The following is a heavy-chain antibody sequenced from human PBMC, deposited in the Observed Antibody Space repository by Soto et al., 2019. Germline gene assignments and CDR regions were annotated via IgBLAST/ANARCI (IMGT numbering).Heavy chain of an antibody. D-gene: IGHD6-19*01. CDR3: ASDRVAGYSYYGMDV. CDR2: ISSSGSTI. Sequence: GGSLRLSCAASGFTFSSYEMNWVRQAPGKGLEWVSYISSSGSTIYYADSVKGRFTISRDNAKNSLYLQMNSLRAEDTAVYYCASDRVAGYSYYGMDVWGQGTTVTVYS. J-gene: IGHJ6*01. V-gene: IGHV3-48*03. CDR1: GFTFSSYE.